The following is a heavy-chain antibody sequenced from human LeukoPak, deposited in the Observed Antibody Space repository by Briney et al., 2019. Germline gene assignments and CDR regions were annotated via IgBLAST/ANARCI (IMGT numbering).Heavy chain of an antibody. CDR1: GYTFTSYD. D-gene: IGHD3-22*01. V-gene: IGHV1-8*03. CDR2: MNPNSGNT. J-gene: IGHJ4*02. Sequence: ASVKVSCKASGYTFTSYDINWVRQATGQGLEWMGWMNPNSGNTGYAQKFQGRVTITRNTSISTAYMELSSLRSEDTAVYYCAREGPVLDYDSSGYPTSFDYWGQGTLVTVSS. CDR3: AREGPVLDYDSSGYPTSFDY.